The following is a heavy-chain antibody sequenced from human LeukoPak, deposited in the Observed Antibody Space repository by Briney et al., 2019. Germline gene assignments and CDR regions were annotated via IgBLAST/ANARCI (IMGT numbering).Heavy chain of an antibody. Sequence: SETLSLTCAVYGGSFSGYYWSWIRQPPGKGLEWIGEINHSGSTNYNPSLKSRVTISVDTSKNQFSLKLSSVTAADTAVYYCARGYYDSSGGGDYFDYWGQGTLVTVSS. V-gene: IGHV4-34*01. CDR3: ARGYYDSSGGGDYFDY. J-gene: IGHJ4*02. D-gene: IGHD3-22*01. CDR2: INHSGST. CDR1: GGSFSGYY.